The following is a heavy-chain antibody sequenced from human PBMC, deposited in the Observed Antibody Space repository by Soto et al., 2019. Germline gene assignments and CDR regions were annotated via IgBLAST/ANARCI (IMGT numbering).Heavy chain of an antibody. CDR3: ARNIRYCSGGSCYPSEIDYYYGMDV. J-gene: IGHJ6*02. CDR2: IYPGDSDT. CDR1: GYSFTSYW. D-gene: IGHD2-15*01. Sequence: PGESLKISCKGSGYSFTSYWIGWVRQMPGKGLEWMGIIYPGDSDTRYSPSFQGQVTISADKSISTAYLQWSSLKASNTAMYYCARNIRYCSGGSCYPSEIDYYYGMDVWGQGTTVTVSS. V-gene: IGHV5-51*01.